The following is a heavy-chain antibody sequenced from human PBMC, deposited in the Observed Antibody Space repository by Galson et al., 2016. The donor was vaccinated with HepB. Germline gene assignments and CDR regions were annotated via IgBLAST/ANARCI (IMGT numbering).Heavy chain of an antibody. CDR1: GGSITSGNYY. D-gene: IGHD3-22*01. CDR3: TRSPYYSDYNIHGRWFDP. V-gene: IGHV4-31*03. Sequence: TLSLTCTVSGGSITSGNYYWGWIRQHPVKGLEWIGYIYETGNTYYNPSLGSRLSISRATSRNQFPLKMTSVTAGDTAVYYCTRSPYYSDYNIHGRWFDPWGQGTLVTDSS. CDR2: IYETGNT. J-gene: IGHJ5*02.